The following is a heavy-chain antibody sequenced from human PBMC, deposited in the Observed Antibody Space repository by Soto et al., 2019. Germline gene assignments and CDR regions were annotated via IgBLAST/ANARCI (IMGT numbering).Heavy chain of an antibody. CDR1: GGPVINGDSY. CDR2: INYRGTT. J-gene: IGHJ4*02. D-gene: IGHD6-13*01. Sequence: QVQLQESGPGLVKPSQTLSLICTVSGGPVINGDSYLNWIRQHPEKGLEWMGYINYRGTTNYNAALKSRILISVDTSKNEFSLRLTSVTAADTAVYFCARDSPGAATYWGQGILVTVSS. V-gene: IGHV4-31*03. CDR3: ARDSPGAATY.